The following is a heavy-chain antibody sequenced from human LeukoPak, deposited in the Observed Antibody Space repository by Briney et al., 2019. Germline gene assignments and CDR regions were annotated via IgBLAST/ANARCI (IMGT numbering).Heavy chain of an antibody. CDR2: IYWNNDK. CDR1: GFSLRTSGVG. Sequence: SGPTLVNPTQTLTLTCSFYGFSLRTSGVGVGWIRQSPGKDLEWLALIYWNNDKRYSPSLKSRLTITKDTSKNQVILTMTTVDPADTATYYCAHKFYGPFDSWGQGALVTVSS. V-gene: IGHV2-5*01. J-gene: IGHJ4*02. CDR3: AHKFYGPFDS. D-gene: IGHD3-16*01.